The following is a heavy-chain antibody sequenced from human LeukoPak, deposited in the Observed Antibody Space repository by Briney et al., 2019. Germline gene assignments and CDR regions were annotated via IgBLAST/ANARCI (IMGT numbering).Heavy chain of an antibody. D-gene: IGHD3-22*01. CDR1: GYTFTGYY. CDR2: INPNSGCT. J-gene: IGHJ4*02. CDR3: ARDHGPDYYDSSGYHY. Sequence: ASVKVSCKACGYTFTGYYMHWVRQAPGQGLEGMGWINPNSGCTNYAQKFQGRVTMNRDTSISTAYMELSRLRSDDTAVYYCARDHGPDYYDSSGYHYWGQGTLVTVSS. V-gene: IGHV1-2*02.